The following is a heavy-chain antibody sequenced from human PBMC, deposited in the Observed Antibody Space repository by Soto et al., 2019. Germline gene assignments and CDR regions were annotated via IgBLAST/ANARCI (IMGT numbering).Heavy chain of an antibody. CDR3: AKDVKTTVVRAYDY. D-gene: IGHD4-17*01. CDR2: ISAAGDIT. CDR1: GFAFSTYA. J-gene: IGHJ4*02. Sequence: EVQLLESGGGLVQPGGSLRLSCAASGFAFSTYAMTWVRQAPGRGPEWVSVISAAGDITYYADSVKGRFTIPRDNSKNTLYLQMNSLRDEDTAIYYCAKDVKTTVVRAYDYWGQGTLVTVSS. V-gene: IGHV3-23*01.